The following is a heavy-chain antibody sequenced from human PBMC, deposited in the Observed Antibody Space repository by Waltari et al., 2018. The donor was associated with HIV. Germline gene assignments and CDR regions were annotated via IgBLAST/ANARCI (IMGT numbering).Heavy chain of an antibody. CDR1: SYRFTDYD. D-gene: IGHD2-15*01. V-gene: IGHV3-30*18. Sequence: QVQLVESGGGVVQPGKSLRLSCVGSSYRFTDYDIHWVRQSPGKGLESVAVISYDGSVDDYAYYLRRRLTISTENSKHTVYLQMNSLRAEGTSLYYCPKDLGTFRLQCSCFICNPMTYPMDVCGQGTTVTVS. CDR2: ISYDGSVD. J-gene: IGHJ6*02. CDR3: PKDLGTFRLQCSCFICNPMTYPMDV.